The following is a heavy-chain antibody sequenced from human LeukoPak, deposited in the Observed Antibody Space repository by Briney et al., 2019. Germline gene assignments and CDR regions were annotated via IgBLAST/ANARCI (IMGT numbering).Heavy chain of an antibody. CDR1: GDSITTYY. CDR2: IFQSGTT. CDR3: ARLLYSSRGWFDP. Sequence: SETLSLTCAVSGDSITTYYWSWIRQPPGKGLEWIGYIFQSGTTNYNPSLKSRVTISVDTSKNQFSLKLSSVTAADTAVYYCARLLYSSRGWFDPWGQGTLVTVSS. V-gene: IGHV4-59*12. D-gene: IGHD6-13*01. J-gene: IGHJ5*02.